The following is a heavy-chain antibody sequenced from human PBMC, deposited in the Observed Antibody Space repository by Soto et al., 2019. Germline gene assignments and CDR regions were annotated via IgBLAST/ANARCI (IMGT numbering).Heavy chain of an antibody. CDR3: ARVFYDNGGNYYDY. CDR2: VTGDGGRT. D-gene: IGHD3-22*01. Sequence: GGSLRLSCAASGFTFSTYATHWVRQAPGKGLEYVSAVTGDGGRTYYADSVKGRFTISRDNSKNTLYLQMGSLRAEDMAVYYCARVFYDNGGNYYDYWGQGALVTVSS. J-gene: IGHJ4*02. CDR1: GFTFSTYA. V-gene: IGHV3-64*02.